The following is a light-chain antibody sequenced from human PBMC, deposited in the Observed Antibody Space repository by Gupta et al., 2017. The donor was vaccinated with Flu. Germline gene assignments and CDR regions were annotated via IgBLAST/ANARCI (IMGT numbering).Light chain of an antibody. J-gene: IGKJ2*03. CDR3: QQYSSYSGYS. CDR2: QAS. CDR1: QSINSL. V-gene: IGKV1-5*03. Sequence: DRVTITCRASQSINSLLAWYQQKPGKAPKLLIYQASILESGVPSRFSGSGSGTEFTLTISCLQPDDFAAYYCQQYSSYSGYSFGQGTKLEIK.